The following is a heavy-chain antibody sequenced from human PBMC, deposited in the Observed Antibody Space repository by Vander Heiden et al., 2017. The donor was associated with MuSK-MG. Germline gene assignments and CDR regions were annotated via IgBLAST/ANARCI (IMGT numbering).Heavy chain of an antibody. CDR3: ARVGSGSPQGDWYFDL. CDR1: GFTSTSHD. Sequence: EVQLLESGGGLVQLGGSLRLSCAASGFTSTSHDMPWVRPTTGKGLEWVSAIGAAGDTYYPGSVKGRFTLSRENAKKSLYLQMNSLRAGDTAVYYCARVGSGSPQGDWYFDLLGRGTLVTVSS. J-gene: IGHJ2*01. V-gene: IGHV3-13*01. CDR2: IGAAGDT. D-gene: IGHD3-10*01.